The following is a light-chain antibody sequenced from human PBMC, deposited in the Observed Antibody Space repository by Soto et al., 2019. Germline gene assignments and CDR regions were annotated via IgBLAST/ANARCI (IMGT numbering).Light chain of an antibody. CDR1: SSDVGSYNL. Sequence: QSVLTQPASVSGSPGQSITISCTGTSSDVGSYNLVSWYQQHPGKAPKLMIYEVSKRPSGVSNRFSGSKSGNTASLTISGLQAEDEADYYSFSYAGSSTLFGGGTKLTVL. CDR2: EVS. CDR3: FSYAGSSTL. V-gene: IGLV2-23*02. J-gene: IGLJ2*01.